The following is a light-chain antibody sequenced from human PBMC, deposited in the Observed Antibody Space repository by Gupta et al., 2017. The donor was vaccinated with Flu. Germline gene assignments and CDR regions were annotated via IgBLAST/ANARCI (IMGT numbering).Light chain of an antibody. Sequence: QPVLTQSPSASASLGTSVTLTCTLDSGHSSYPIAWLQQQPEGGPRYLMRVNSDGSHTKGDGIPDRFSGSGSGAARYLTISSLQSEDESYYYCQTWGTGVVVFGGGTKLTVL. CDR2: VNSDGSH. J-gene: IGLJ2*01. CDR3: QTWGTGVVV. CDR1: SGHSSYP. V-gene: IGLV4-69*01.